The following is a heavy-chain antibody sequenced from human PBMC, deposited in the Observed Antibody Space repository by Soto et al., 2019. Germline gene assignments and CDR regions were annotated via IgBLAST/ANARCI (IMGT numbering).Heavy chain of an antibody. CDR1: GGSVSSGSYY. CDR2: IYYSGST. Sequence: SETLSLTCTVSGGSVSSGSYYWSWIRQPPGKGLEWIGYIYYSGSTNYNPSLKSRVTISVDTSKNQFSLKLSSVTAADTAVYYCAREDYGSGSYYSHYWGQGTLVTVSS. CDR3: AREDYGSGSYYSHY. J-gene: IGHJ4*02. V-gene: IGHV4-61*01. D-gene: IGHD3-10*01.